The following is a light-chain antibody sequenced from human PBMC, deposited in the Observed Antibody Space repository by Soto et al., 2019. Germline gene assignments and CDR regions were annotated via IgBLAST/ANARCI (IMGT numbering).Light chain of an antibody. V-gene: IGLV1-40*01. J-gene: IGLJ1*01. CDR2: GNS. CDR3: QSYDSSLSGYV. CDR1: SSKIGAGYD. Sequence: QSVLTQPPSVSGAPGQRVTISCTGSSSKIGAGYDVHWYQQLPGTAPKLLIYGNSNRPSGVPDRFSGSKSGTSASLAISGLYALDEADYYCQSYDSSLSGYVFGSGTKVTVL.